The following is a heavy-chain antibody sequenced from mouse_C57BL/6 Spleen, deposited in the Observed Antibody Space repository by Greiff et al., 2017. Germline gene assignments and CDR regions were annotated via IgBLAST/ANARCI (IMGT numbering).Heavy chain of an antibody. Sequence: VQLQQSGPELVKPGASVKISCKASGYAFSSSWMNWVKQRPGKGLEWIGRIYPGDGDTNYNGKFKGKATLTADKSSSTAYMQLSSLTSEDSAVXFCARGDDYSGSSFFDYWGQGTTLTVSA. J-gene: IGHJ2*01. CDR3: ARGDDYSGSSFFDY. D-gene: IGHD1-1*01. V-gene: IGHV1-82*01. CDR2: IYPGDGDT. CDR1: GYAFSSSW.